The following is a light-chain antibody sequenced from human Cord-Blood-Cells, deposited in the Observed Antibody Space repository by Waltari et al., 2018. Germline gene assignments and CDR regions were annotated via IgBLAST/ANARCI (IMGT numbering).Light chain of an antibody. J-gene: IGKJ2*01. CDR1: RSVLYSSNNKNY. Sequence: DIVMTQSPDSLAVSLGERATIHCKSRRSVLYSSNNKNYLAWYQQKPGQPPKLLIYWASTRESGVPDRFSGSGSGTDFTLTISSLQAEDVAVYYCQQYYSTPYTFGQGTKLEIK. CDR2: WAS. V-gene: IGKV4-1*01. CDR3: QQYYSTPYT.